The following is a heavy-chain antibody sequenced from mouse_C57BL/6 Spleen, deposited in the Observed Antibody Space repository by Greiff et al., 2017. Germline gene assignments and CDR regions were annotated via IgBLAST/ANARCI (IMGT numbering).Heavy chain of an antibody. D-gene: IGHD2-10*02. CDR1: GFTFTDYY. CDR3: ARVWSDDYAMDY. Sequence: EVQLQESGPVLVKPGPSVQISCKASGFTFTDYYMHWVKQSHGKSLEWIGLVYPYNGGTSYNQKFTGQATLTVDTSASTAYMELNSLTSEDSAVYYCARVWSDDYAMDYWGQGTSVTVSS. J-gene: IGHJ4*01. CDR2: VYPYNGGT. V-gene: IGHV1-36*01.